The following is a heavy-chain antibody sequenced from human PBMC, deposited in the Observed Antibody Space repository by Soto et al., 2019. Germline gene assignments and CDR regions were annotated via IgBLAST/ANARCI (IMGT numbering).Heavy chain of an antibody. CDR2: ISWDGDST. V-gene: IGHV3-43*01. J-gene: IGHJ4*02. CDR1: GFKFDDHT. Sequence: EVQLVESGGVVVQPGGSLRLSCAASGFKFDDHTMHWVRQAPGKGLEWVSLISWDGDSTYYADSVKGRFTISRDNSKNSLYLQMNSLRTEDTALYYCAKVFYYYSSSGHPPDYWGQGRLVTVSS. D-gene: IGHD3-22*01. CDR3: AKVFYYYSSSGHPPDY.